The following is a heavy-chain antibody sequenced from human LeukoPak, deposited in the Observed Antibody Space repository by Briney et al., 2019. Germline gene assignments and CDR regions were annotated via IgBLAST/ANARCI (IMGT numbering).Heavy chain of an antibody. CDR2: IYHSGST. V-gene: IGHV4-59*01. D-gene: IGHD4-23*01. J-gene: IGHJ3*01. CDR3: ARYKTTVVLGAFDV. CDR1: GGSISSDF. Sequence: SETLSLTCTVSGGSISSDFWGWIRQPPGRGLEYIGYIYHSGSTTYNPALKSRLTISLDNSNNQFSLNLSSVTAADTAMYYCARYKTTVVLGAFDVWGQGTMVTVSS.